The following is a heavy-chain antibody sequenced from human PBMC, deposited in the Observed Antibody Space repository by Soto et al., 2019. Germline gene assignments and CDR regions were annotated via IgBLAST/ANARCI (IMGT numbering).Heavy chain of an antibody. CDR1: GGSFSGYY. Sequence: SETLSLTCAVYGGSFSGYYWSWIRQPPGKGLEWIGEINHSGSTNYNPSLKSRVTISVDTSKNQFSLKLSSVTAADTAVYYCARHAKGDSYGFDYWGRGTLVTVSS. D-gene: IGHD5-18*01. CDR3: ARHAKGDSYGFDY. CDR2: INHSGST. J-gene: IGHJ4*02. V-gene: IGHV4-34*01.